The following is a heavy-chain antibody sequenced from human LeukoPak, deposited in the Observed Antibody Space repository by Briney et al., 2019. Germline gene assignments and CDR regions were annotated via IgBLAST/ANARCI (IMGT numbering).Heavy chain of an antibody. D-gene: IGHD5-24*01. CDR3: ARLPLTARLHLDS. CDR1: GFTFNTYW. Sequence: PGGSLRLSCAASGFTFNTYWMSWVRQAPGKGLEWVANIKEDGSEKYYVDSVKGRFTISRDNAQNSLHLQMNGLRAEDTAVYYCARLPLTARLHLDSWGQGTLVTVS. J-gene: IGHJ4*02. V-gene: IGHV3-7*05. CDR2: IKEDGSEK.